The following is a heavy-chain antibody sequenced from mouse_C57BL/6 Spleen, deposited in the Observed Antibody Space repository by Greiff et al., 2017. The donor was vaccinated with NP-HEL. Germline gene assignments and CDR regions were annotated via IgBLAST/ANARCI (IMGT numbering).Heavy chain of an antibody. CDR3: ARLGFYYDYDYFDY. V-gene: IGHV1-72*01. Sequence: QVQLQQPGAELVKPGASVKLSCKASGYTFTSYWLHWVKQRPGRGLEWIGRIDPTSGGTKYNEKFKSKATLTVDKPSSTAYMQLSSLTSEDSAVYYCARLGFYYDYDYFDYWGQGTTLTVSS. J-gene: IGHJ2*01. CDR2: IDPTSGGT. CDR1: GYTFTSYW. D-gene: IGHD2-4*01.